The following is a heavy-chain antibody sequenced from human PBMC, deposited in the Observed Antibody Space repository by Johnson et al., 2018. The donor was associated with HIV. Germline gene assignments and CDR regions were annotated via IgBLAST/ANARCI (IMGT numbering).Heavy chain of an antibody. CDR3: ARESGQAFDV. CDR1: GFTFSSYW. D-gene: IGHD6-25*01. CDR2: INNDGGST. Sequence: VQLEESGGGLVQPGGSLRLSCVGSGFTFSSYWMHWVRQAPGKGLVWVSRINNDGGSTTYADSVKGRFTNSRDNAKNSLYLQMNTLRVEDTAFYYCARESGQAFDVWGQGTMVTVSS. V-gene: IGHV3-74*03. J-gene: IGHJ3*01.